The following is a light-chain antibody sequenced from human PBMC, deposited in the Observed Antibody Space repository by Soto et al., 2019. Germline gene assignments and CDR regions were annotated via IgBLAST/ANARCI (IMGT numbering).Light chain of an antibody. CDR2: WAF. CDR1: QSVFYSSNNKTY. V-gene: IGKV4-1*01. CDR3: KQYYSVPQLT. J-gene: IGKJ4*01. Sequence: IVMTQSPDSLAVSLGERATINCKSSQSVFYSSNNKTYLAWYQQKAGQSPKLLIYWAFTRESGVPDRCSGRGSGTDFPLTISSLQAEDVAVYYCKQYYSVPQLTFGGGTKVEIK.